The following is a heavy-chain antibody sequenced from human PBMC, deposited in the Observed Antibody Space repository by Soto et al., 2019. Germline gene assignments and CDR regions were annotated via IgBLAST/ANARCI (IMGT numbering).Heavy chain of an antibody. V-gene: IGHV1-18*01. J-gene: IGHJ6*02. CDR1: GYSFTRYG. CDR2: INAYNGNT. CDR3: AMVDVYVTPSPQDV. Sequence: QVQLVQSGAEVKNPGPSVKVSCKASGYSFTRYGSGWARQAPGQGLEWMGWINAYNGNTNYAQNLQGRLTLTTDTSTTTAYMELRSLRSNDTAIYYCAMVDVYVTPSPQDVWGQGTTVTVSS. D-gene: IGHD3-16*01.